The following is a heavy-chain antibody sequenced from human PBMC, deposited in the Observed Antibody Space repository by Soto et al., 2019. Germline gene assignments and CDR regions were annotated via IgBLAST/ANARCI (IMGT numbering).Heavy chain of an antibody. J-gene: IGHJ6*02. V-gene: IGHV3-23*01. CDR3: ARDRSTDFGLDV. CDR2: ISDGGERT. CDR1: GFTFSDYV. Sequence: EVQLLESGGDLVQPGESLSLSCVAYGFTFSDYVMSWVRQVPGKGLEWVSSISDGGERTDYRDSVRGRFTISRDNARFTLHLQMNSLRVDDTAIYFCARDRSTDFGLDVWGQGTTVTVSS. D-gene: IGHD3-3*01.